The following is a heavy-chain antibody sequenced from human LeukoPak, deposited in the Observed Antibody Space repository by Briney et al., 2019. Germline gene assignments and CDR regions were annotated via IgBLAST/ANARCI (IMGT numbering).Heavy chain of an antibody. CDR1: GGSISGGGYS. CDR2: IYHSGST. J-gene: IGHJ3*02. Sequence: SQTLSLTCAVSGGSISGGGYSWSWIRQPPGKGLEWIGYIYHSGSTYYNPSLKSRVTISVDRSKNQFSLKLSSVTAADTAVYYCARVGDAFDIWGQGTMVTVSS. CDR3: ARVGDAFDI. V-gene: IGHV4-30-2*01.